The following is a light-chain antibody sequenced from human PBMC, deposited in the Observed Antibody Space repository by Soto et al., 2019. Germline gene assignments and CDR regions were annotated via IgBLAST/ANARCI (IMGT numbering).Light chain of an antibody. Sequence: EIVLTQSPGTLSLSPGERATLSCRASQTISYNNLAWYQQRPGQAPRLLIFVASSRATGILDRFSGSGSGTDFVLTISRLEPEEFAVYYCQQYGRSLWTFGQVPNGEIK. J-gene: IGKJ1*01. CDR3: QQYGRSLWT. V-gene: IGKV3-20*01. CDR2: VAS. CDR1: QTISYNN.